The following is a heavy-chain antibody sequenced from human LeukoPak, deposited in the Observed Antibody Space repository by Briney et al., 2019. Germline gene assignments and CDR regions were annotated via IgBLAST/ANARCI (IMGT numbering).Heavy chain of an antibody. V-gene: IGHV1-2*02. J-gene: IGHJ6*03. Sequence: ASVKVSCKASGYTFTGYYMHWVRQAPGQGLEWMGWINPNSGGTNYAQKFQGRVTMTRDTSISTAYMELSRLRSDDTAVYYCARDLGGTYYYDSSGYYGNYYYYYMDVWGKGTTVTVSS. D-gene: IGHD3-22*01. CDR2: INPNSGGT. CDR1: GYTFTGYY. CDR3: ARDLGGTYYYDSSGYYGNYYYYYMDV.